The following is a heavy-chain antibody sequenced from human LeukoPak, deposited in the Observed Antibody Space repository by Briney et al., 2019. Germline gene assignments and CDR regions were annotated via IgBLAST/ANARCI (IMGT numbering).Heavy chain of an antibody. J-gene: IGHJ5*02. V-gene: IGHV3-7*05. CDR3: ARVSGHSGSP. CDR2: IKEDGSEK. D-gene: IGHD5-12*01. Sequence: GGSLRLSCAASGFTFRDSAMSWVRQAPGKGLEWVATIKEDGSEKYHVDSVKGRFTISRDNAKNSLYLQMNSLRGEDTAVYYCARVSGHSGSPWGQGTLVTVAS. CDR1: GFTFRDSA.